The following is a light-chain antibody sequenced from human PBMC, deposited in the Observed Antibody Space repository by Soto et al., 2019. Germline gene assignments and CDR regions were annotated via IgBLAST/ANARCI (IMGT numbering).Light chain of an antibody. CDR3: QSFDSSRIGLL. CDR1: HSDIGAGYG. Sequence: QSVLTQPPSVTGAPGQRVTIPCTGSHSDIGAGYGVHWYQQFPHSAPKLLIYDTTNRPSGVPDRFSGSRSGTSASLAITGLQAEDEADYYCQSFDSSRIGLLFGGGTKVTVL. CDR2: DTT. J-gene: IGLJ2*01. V-gene: IGLV1-40*01.